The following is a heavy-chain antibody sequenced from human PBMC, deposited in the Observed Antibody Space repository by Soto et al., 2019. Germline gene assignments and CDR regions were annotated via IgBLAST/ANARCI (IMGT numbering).Heavy chain of an antibody. CDR2: IKEDGSEK. J-gene: IGHJ4*02. Sequence: EVQLVECGGGLVQPGGSLRLSCAASGITFSDYWMSWVRQAPGKGLEWVANIKEDGSEKYYVDSVKGRFTISRDNAKNSLSMQMNSLRAEDKAVYYCARDYNREFDYWGQSTPVTVPS. CDR3: ARDYNREFDY. CDR1: GITFSDYW. V-gene: IGHV3-7*05. D-gene: IGHD3-10*01.